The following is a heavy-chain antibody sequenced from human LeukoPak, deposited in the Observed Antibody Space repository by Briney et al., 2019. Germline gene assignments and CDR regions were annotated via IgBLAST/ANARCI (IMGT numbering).Heavy chain of an antibody. CDR1: GYSFTSYW. D-gene: IGHD2/OR15-2a*01. V-gene: IGHV5-51*01. J-gene: IGHJ3*02. CDR2: IYPGDSDT. CDR3: ARGNSDINAFDI. Sequence: GESLQISCKHSGYSFTSYWIGWVRQMPGKGLEWMGIIYPGDSDTRYSPSFQGQVTISVDKSISTAYLQWSSLKASDTAIYYCARGNSDINAFDIWGQGTMVTVSS.